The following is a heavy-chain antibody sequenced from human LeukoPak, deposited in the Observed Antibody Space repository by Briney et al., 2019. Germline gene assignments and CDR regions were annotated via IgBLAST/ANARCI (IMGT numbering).Heavy chain of an antibody. CDR3: ARDDSVLLWFGEFVDAFDI. CDR1: GFTFSSYW. Sequence: GGSLRLSCAASGFTFSSYWMHWVRQAPGKGLEWVSSISSSSSYIYYADSVKGRFTISRDNAKNSLYLQMNSLRAEDTAVYYCARDDSVLLWFGEFVDAFDIWGQGTMVTVSS. D-gene: IGHD3-10*01. CDR2: ISSSSSYI. V-gene: IGHV3-21*01. J-gene: IGHJ3*02.